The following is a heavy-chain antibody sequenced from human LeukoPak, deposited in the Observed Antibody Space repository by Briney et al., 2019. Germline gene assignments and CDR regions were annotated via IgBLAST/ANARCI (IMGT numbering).Heavy chain of an antibody. CDR3: ATGLYFDY. Sequence: GGSLRLSCAASGFTFSSYDVSWVRQAPGQGLEWVSGISSSGGSTYYADSVRGRFTISRDNSKNTLYLQMNSLRAEDTAVYYCATGLYFDYWGQGTLVTVSS. CDR1: GFTFSSYD. CDR2: ISSSGGST. V-gene: IGHV3-23*01. J-gene: IGHJ4*02.